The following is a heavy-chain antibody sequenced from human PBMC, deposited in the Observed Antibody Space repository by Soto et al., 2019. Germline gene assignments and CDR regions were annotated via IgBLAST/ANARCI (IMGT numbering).Heavy chain of an antibody. V-gene: IGHV1-2*04. CDR2: VNPNSGGT. J-gene: IGHJ6*02. CDR1: GYTFTGYY. Sequence: ASVKVSCKASGYTFTGYYIHWVRQAPGQGLEWMGWVNPNSGGTNYAQKFQDWVTMTRDTSVSTAYMELSSVTAADTAVYYCARRLYYDSSGFEGGGMDVWGQGTTVTVSS. CDR3: ARRLYYDSSGFEGGGMDV. D-gene: IGHD3-22*01.